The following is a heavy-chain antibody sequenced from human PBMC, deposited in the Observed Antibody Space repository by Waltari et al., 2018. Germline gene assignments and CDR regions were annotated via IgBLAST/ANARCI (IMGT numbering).Heavy chain of an antibody. CDR3: ARASPPTVTYGFNYWYFDL. Sequence: QVQLQESGPGLVKPSQTLSLTCTVSGGSISSGSYYWSWIRQPAGKGLEWIGRIYTSGSTNYNPSLKSRVTISVDTSKNQFSLKLSSVTAADTAVYYCARASPPTVTYGFNYWYFDLWGRGTLVTVSS. J-gene: IGHJ2*01. CDR2: IYTSGST. CDR1: GGSISSGSYY. V-gene: IGHV4-61*02. D-gene: IGHD4-17*01.